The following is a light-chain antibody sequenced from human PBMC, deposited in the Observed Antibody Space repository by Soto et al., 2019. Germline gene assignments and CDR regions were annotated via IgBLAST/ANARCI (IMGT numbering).Light chain of an antibody. CDR2: DVS. Sequence: QSVLTQPRSVSGSPGQSVTISCTGTSSDVGGYNYVSWYQQHPGKAPKLMIYDVSQRPSGVPDRFSGSKSGNTASLTISGLQSEDEADYYCAAWDDRLSDLLFGGGTKVTVL. CDR1: SSDVGGYNY. CDR3: AAWDDRLSDLL. V-gene: IGLV2-11*01. J-gene: IGLJ2*01.